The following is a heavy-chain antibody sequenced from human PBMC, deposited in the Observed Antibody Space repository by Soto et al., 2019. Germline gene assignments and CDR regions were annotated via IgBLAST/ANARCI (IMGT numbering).Heavy chain of an antibody. CDR3: ARSPSSLVVYDSDGMDV. V-gene: IGHV4-59*01. D-gene: IGHD6-13*01. Sequence: QVQLQESGPGLVKPSETLSLTCTVSGGSISSYYWSWIRQPPGKGLEWIGYIYYSGSTNYNPSLKSRVTISVDTSKNQFSLKLSSVTAADTAVYYCARSPSSLVVYDSDGMDVWGQGTTVTVS. J-gene: IGHJ6*02. CDR1: GGSISSYY. CDR2: IYYSGST.